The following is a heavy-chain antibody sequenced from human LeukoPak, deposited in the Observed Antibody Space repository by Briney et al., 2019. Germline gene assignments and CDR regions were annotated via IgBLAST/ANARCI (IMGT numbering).Heavy chain of an antibody. J-gene: IGHJ4*02. CDR3: ARDKAYGDSEDY. CDR1: GFTFNIYW. CDR2: INQDGSEK. V-gene: IGHV3-7*05. Sequence: PGGFLRLSCAASGFTFNIYWMSWVRQAPGKGLEWVANINQDGSEKYCVDSVKGRFTISRDNARNSLYLHMNSLRAEDTAVYYCARDKAYGDSEDYWGQGTLVTVSS. D-gene: IGHD4-17*01.